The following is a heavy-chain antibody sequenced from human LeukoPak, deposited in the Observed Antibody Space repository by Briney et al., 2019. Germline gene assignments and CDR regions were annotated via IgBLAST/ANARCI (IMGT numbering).Heavy chain of an antibody. CDR1: GFTFSSYS. V-gene: IGHV3-21*01. Sequence: GGSLRLSCAASGFTFSSYSMNWVRQAPGKGLEWVSSVSSSSSYIYYADSVKGRFTISRDNAKNSLYLQMNSLRAEDTAVYYCARGGERTYYFDYWGQGTLVTVS. CDR2: VSSSSSYI. CDR3: ARGGERTYYFDY. D-gene: IGHD3-16*01. J-gene: IGHJ4*02.